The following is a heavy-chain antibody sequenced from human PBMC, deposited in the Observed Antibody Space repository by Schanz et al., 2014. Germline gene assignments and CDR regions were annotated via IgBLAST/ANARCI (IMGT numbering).Heavy chain of an antibody. CDR3: ARGGGPEDGFDI. J-gene: IGHJ3*02. V-gene: IGHV1-46*01. CDR2: VNPSVRGT. CDR1: GYTFSDYG. D-gene: IGHD5-12*01. Sequence: QVQLVQSGDEVKKPGASVKVSCKTSGYTFSDYGITWVRQAPGQGLEWMGIVNPSVRGTHFAREFQGRVTVTSDTSTSTVYMELSSLRSEDTAVYYCARGGGPEDGFDIWGQGTMLTVS.